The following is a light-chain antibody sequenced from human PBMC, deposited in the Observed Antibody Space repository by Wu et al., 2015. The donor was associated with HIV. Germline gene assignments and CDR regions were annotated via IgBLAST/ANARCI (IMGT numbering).Light chain of an antibody. CDR3: QQRFNWPPA. V-gene: IGKV3-11*01. Sequence: ESVLTQSPATLSLSPGERATLSCRASPSVSSYLAWYQQKPGQSPRLLMYDATNRATGIPARFSGSGSGTDFTLTINSLEPEDFAVYYCQQRFNWPPAFGQGTKLEIK. J-gene: IGKJ2*01. CDR2: DAT. CDR1: PSVSSY.